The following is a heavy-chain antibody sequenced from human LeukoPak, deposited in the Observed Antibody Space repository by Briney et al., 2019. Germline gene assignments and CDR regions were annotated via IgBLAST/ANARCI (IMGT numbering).Heavy chain of an antibody. CDR1: GYSFTSYW. Sequence: GESLKISCKGSGYSFTSYWISWVRQMPGKGLEWMGRIDPSGSYTNYSPSFQGPVTISADKSISTAYLQWSSLKASDTAMYYCARCITMVRGVMDVWGQGTTVTVSS. V-gene: IGHV5-10-1*01. CDR2: IDPSGSYT. J-gene: IGHJ6*02. CDR3: ARCITMVRGVMDV. D-gene: IGHD3-10*01.